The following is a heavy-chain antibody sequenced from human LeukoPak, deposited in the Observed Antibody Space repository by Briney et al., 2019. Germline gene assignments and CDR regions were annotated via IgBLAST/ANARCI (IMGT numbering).Heavy chain of an antibody. J-gene: IGHJ5*02. CDR2: IYTSGST. CDR1: GGSISSSSYY. V-gene: IGHV4-39*07. D-gene: IGHD6-19*01. Sequence: SETLSLTCTVSGGSISSSSYYWGWIRQPPGKGLEWIGRIYTSGSTNYNPSLKSRVTMSVDTSKNQFSLKLSSVTAADTAVYYCARGRGTIGGSGSFNWFDPWGQGTLVTVSS. CDR3: ARGRGTIGGSGSFNWFDP.